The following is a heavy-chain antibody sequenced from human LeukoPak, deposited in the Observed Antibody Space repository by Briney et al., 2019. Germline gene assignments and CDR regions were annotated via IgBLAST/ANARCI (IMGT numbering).Heavy chain of an antibody. Sequence: PGGSLRLSCAASGFTFSDFTMTWVRQAPGKGPEWVSAIGGRGGSTYYADSLGGRFTISRDNSKDMVYLQMNSLKVEDRATYYCGKEGGAWGQGTKVTVSS. D-gene: IGHD3-16*01. CDR1: GFTFSDFT. CDR3: GKEGGA. CDR2: IGGRGGST. J-gene: IGHJ5*02. V-gene: IGHV3-23*01.